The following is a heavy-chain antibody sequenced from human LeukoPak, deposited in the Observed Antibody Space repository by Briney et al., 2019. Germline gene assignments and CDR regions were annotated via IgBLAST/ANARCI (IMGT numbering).Heavy chain of an antibody. CDR3: ARVTAAAGTTWFDP. V-gene: IGHV1-69*13. D-gene: IGHD6-13*01. Sequence: SVKVSCKTSGGSFNNYAINWVRQAPGQGLEWMGGIIPMFGTAYYAQTFQGRLTIIADESTSTVYMEMNSLRSDDTAVYYCARVTAAAGTTWFDPWGQGTLVTVSS. CDR2: IIPMFGTA. J-gene: IGHJ5*02. CDR1: GGSFNNYA.